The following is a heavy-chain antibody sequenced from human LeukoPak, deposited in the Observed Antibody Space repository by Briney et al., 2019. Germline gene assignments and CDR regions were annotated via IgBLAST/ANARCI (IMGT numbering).Heavy chain of an antibody. CDR3: ARSPHSSSWRYYYYYGMDV. V-gene: IGHV4-31*03. Sequence: SETLSLTCTVSGGSISSGGYSWSWIRQHPGKGLEWIGYIYYSGSTYYNPSLKSRVTISVDTSKNQFSLKLSSVTAADTAVYYCARSPHSSSWRYYYYYGMDVWGQGTTVTVSS. CDR1: GGSISSGGYS. CDR2: IYYSGST. D-gene: IGHD6-13*01. J-gene: IGHJ6*02.